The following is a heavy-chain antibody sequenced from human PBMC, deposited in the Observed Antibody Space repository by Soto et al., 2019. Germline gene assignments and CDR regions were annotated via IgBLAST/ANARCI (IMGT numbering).Heavy chain of an antibody. V-gene: IGHV4-39*01. CDR1: GGSISSSSYY. CDR2: IYYSGIT. Sequence: SETRSRTWTVSGGSISSSSYYGVGIRQPPGKGLEWIGSIYYSGITYYSPSLKSRVTMAVDTSKNQFSLKLSSVTAADTAVYYCARLYGSGSYNFYGMDVWGQGTAVTVSS. D-gene: IGHD3-10*01. J-gene: IGHJ6*02. CDR3: ARLYGSGSYNFYGMDV.